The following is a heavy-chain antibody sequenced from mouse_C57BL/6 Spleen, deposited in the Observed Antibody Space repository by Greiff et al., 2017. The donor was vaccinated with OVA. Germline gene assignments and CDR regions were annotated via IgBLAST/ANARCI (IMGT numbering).Heavy chain of an antibody. Sequence: EVKLVESGGDLVKPGGSLKLSCAASGFTFSSYGMSWVRQTPDKRLEWVATISSGGSYTYYPDSVKGRFTISRDNATHTLYLHRCSMKSGVTAMEYCASLRYDYDREGFAYWGQGTLVTVSA. V-gene: IGHV5-6*01. J-gene: IGHJ3*01. D-gene: IGHD2-4*01. CDR2: ISSGGSYT. CDR3: ASLRYDYDREGFAY. CDR1: GFTFSSYG.